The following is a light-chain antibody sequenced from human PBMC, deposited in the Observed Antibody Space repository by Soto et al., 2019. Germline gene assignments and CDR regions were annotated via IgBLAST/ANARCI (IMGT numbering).Light chain of an antibody. J-gene: IGKJ5*01. Sequence: EIVLTQSPATLSLSPGERATLSCRASQSVSSYLAWYKQKPGQAPRLLIYDASNRATGIPPRFSGSGFGTDFTLTISSLEPEDFAVYYCQQRSNWPITFGQGTRLEIK. CDR2: DAS. CDR1: QSVSSY. V-gene: IGKV3-11*01. CDR3: QQRSNWPIT.